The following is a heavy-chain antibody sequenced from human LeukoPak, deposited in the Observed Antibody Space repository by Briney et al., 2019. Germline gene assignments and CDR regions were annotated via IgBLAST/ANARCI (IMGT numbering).Heavy chain of an antibody. V-gene: IGHV3-21*01. D-gene: IGHD2-2*02. CDR1: GFTFSNYN. Sequence: GGSLRLSCAASGFTFSNYNINWVRQAPGKGLEWVASISSSSNYIYYADSMKGRFTISRDNAKNSLYLQMNSLRAEDTAVYFCARGIYTSSPRNPKNFFDYWGQGTLVTVSS. CDR2: ISSSSNYI. J-gene: IGHJ4*02. CDR3: ARGIYTSSPRNPKNFFDY.